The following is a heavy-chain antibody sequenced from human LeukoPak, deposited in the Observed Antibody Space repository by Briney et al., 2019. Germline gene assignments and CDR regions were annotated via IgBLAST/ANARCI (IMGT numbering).Heavy chain of an antibody. CDR1: GGTFSSYA. CDR2: IIPIFGTA. D-gene: IGHD1-26*01. Sequence: GASVKASCKASGGTFSSYAISWVRQAPGQGLEWMGGIIPIFGTANYAQKFQGRVTITADESTSTAYMELSSLRSEDTAVYYCAVPPATQYYFDYWGQGTLVTVSS. CDR3: AVPPATQYYFDY. V-gene: IGHV1-69*13. J-gene: IGHJ4*02.